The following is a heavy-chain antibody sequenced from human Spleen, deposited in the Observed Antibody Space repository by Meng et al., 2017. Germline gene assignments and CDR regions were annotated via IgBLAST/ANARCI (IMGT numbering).Heavy chain of an antibody. CDR2: INAGNGNT. CDR3: ARAILKWFGYDY. CDR1: GYPFTSYA. J-gene: IGHJ4*02. Sequence: QVQLVQAGAEVKKPGASVKVSCMASGYPFTSYAMHWVRQAPGQRLEWMGWINAGNGNTKYSQKFQGRVTITRDTSASTAYMELSSVTAADTAVYYFARAILKWFGYDYWGQGTLVTVSS. V-gene: IGHV1-3*01. D-gene: IGHD3-10*01.